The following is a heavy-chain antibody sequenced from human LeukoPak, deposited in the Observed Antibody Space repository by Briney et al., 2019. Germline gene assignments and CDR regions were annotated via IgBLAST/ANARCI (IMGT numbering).Heavy chain of an antibody. CDR1: GGSISSSSYY. D-gene: IGHD1-1*01. V-gene: IGHV4-39*07. CDR2: IYYSGST. Sequence: SETLSLTCTVSGGSISSSSYYWGWICQPPGKGLEWIGSIYYSGSTNYNPSLKSRVTISVDTSKNQFSLKLNSVTAADTAVYYCARDPRGGTSRDNWFDPWGQGTLVTVSS. J-gene: IGHJ5*02. CDR3: ARDPRGGTSRDNWFDP.